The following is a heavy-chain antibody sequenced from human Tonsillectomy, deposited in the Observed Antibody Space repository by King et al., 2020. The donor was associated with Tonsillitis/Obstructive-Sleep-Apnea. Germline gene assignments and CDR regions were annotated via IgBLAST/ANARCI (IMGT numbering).Heavy chain of an antibody. CDR3: ARAYYDILTGYLDDAFDI. J-gene: IGHJ3*02. CDR1: GGSISNYY. CDR2: IYDSGSI. V-gene: IGHV4-59*08. D-gene: IGHD3-9*01. Sequence: QLQESGPGLVKPSETLSLTCTVSGGSISNYYWSWLRQPPGKGLEWIGYIYDSGSINYNPSLKSRVTISVDTSKNQFSLKLNSVTAADTAVYYCARAYYDILTGYLDDAFDIWGQGTMVTVSS.